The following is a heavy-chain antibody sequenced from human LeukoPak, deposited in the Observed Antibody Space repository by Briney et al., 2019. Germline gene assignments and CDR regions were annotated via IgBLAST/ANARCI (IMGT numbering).Heavy chain of an antibody. J-gene: IGHJ4*02. V-gene: IGHV4-31*03. CDR2: IYYSGST. CDR3: ARGCSGGSCYSSRPFDY. Sequence: PSETLSLTCTVSGGSISSGGYYWSWIRQHPGKGLEWIGYIYYSGSTYYNPSLKSRVTISVDTSKNQFSLKLSSVTAADTAVYYCARGCSGGSCYSSRPFDYWGQGTLVTVSS. CDR1: GGSISSGGYY. D-gene: IGHD2-15*01.